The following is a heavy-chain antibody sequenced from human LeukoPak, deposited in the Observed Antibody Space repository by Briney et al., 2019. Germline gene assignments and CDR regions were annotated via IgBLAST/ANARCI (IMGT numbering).Heavy chain of an antibody. Sequence: GTSLRLSCVASGFTFSTYAIHWVRQAPGKGLEWVAVIWYDGSNKYYADSVKGRFTISRDNSKNTLYLQMNSLRAEDTAVYYCARDRAYSSSWGLFDYWGQGTLVTVSS. D-gene: IGHD6-13*01. CDR2: IWYDGSNK. V-gene: IGHV3-33*08. CDR3: ARDRAYSSSWGLFDY. CDR1: GFTFSTYA. J-gene: IGHJ4*02.